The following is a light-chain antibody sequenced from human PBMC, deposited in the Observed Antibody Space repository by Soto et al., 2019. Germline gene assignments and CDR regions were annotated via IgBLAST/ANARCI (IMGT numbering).Light chain of an antibody. J-gene: IGKJ4*01. CDR2: GAS. CDR1: QRVSSSY. Sequence: DIVLTQSPGTLSLSPGERAALSCRARQRVSSSYLAWYQQKPGQAPRLLIYGASSRATGIPDRFSGSGSGTDFTLTISRLEPEDFAVYYCQQYGSSPLTFGGGTTVEIK. CDR3: QQYGSSPLT. V-gene: IGKV3-20*01.